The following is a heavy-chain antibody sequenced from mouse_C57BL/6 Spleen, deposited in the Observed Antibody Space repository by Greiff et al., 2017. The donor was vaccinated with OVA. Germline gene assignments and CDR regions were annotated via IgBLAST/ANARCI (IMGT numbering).Heavy chain of an antibody. CDR3: ARGTYYGSSSFDY. Sequence: QVQLQQPGAELVRPGSSVKLSCKASGYTFTSYWMHWVKQSPIQGLEWIGNIDPSDSETHYNQKFKDKATLTVDKSSSTAYMQLSSLTSEDSAVYYCARGTYYGSSSFDYWGQATTLTVSS. J-gene: IGHJ2*01. CDR1: GYTFTSYW. V-gene: IGHV1-52*01. CDR2: IDPSDSET. D-gene: IGHD1-1*01.